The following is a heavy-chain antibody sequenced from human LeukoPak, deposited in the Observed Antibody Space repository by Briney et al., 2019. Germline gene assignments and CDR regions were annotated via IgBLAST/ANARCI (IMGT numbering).Heavy chain of an antibody. D-gene: IGHD2-15*01. CDR1: GGTFSSYA. V-gene: IGHV1-69*05. CDR2: IIPIFGTA. J-gene: IGHJ5*02. CDR3: ARDHNCSGGSCYPGFWFDP. Sequence: GASVKVSCKASGGTFSSYAISWVRQAPGQGLEWMGGIIPIFGTANYAQKFQGRVTITTDESTSTAYMELSSLRSEDTAVYYCARDHNCSGGSCYPGFWFDPWGQGTLVTVSS.